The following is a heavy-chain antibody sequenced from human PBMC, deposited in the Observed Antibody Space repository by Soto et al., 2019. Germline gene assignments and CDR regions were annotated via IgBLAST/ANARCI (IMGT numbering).Heavy chain of an antibody. J-gene: IGHJ6*02. Sequence: GGSLRLSCAASGFSFSDYYMTWIRQAPGKGLEWVSYITTDSYRKYADSVEGRFTISRDNAKNSLYLQMNSLRVEDTAVYYCGRLEAPGYYYGMDVWGQGTTVTVSS. CDR3: GRLEAPGYYYGMDV. CDR2: ITTDSYR. CDR1: GFSFSDYY. V-gene: IGHV3-11*06.